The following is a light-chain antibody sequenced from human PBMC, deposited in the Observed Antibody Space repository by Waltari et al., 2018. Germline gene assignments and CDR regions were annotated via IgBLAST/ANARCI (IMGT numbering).Light chain of an antibody. V-gene: IGLV1-40*01. CDR3: QSYDSSLSGYVV. CDR2: GNS. J-gene: IGLJ2*01. Sequence: QSVLTQPHSVSGAPGQRVPISCPGSSSNIGAGYEVHWYQQLPGTAPKLLIYGNSNRPSGVPDRFSGSKSGTSASLAITGLQAEDEADYYCQSYDSSLSGYVVFGGGTKLTVL. CDR1: SSNIGAGYE.